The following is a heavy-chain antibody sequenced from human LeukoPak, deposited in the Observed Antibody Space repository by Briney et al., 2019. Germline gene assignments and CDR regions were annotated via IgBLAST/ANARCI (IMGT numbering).Heavy chain of an antibody. Sequence: SETLSLTCTVSGGSISSSSYYWGWIRQPPGKRLEWIGSIYYSGSTYYNPSLKSRVTISVDTSKNQFSLKLSSVTAADTAVYYCARQSIEYDYYYGMDVWGQGTTVTVSS. V-gene: IGHV4-39*01. D-gene: IGHD6-6*01. CDR1: GGSISSSSYY. J-gene: IGHJ6*02. CDR2: IYYSGST. CDR3: ARQSIEYDYYYGMDV.